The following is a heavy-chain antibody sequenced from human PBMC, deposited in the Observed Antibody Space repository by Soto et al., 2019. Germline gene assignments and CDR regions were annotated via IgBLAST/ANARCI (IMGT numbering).Heavy chain of an antibody. Sequence: PXXTLSLACAVYGGSFSGYYWPWIRQPPGTGLEWIGEINHSGSTNYNPSLKSRVTISVDRSKNQFSLKLRSVTAADTAVYYCASLRSGWGIDYWGQGTLVTSPQ. CDR2: INHSGST. CDR3: ASLRSGWGIDY. D-gene: IGHD6-19*01. J-gene: IGHJ4*02. V-gene: IGHV4-34*01. CDR1: GGSFSGYY.